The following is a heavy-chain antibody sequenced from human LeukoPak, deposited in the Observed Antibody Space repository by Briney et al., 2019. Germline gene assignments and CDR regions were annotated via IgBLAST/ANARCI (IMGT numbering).Heavy chain of an antibody. Sequence: PGGSLRLSCTVSGFTVSDNSMSWVRQAPGKGLEWVSFIYYDDRTHYSDSVKGRFTISRDNSKNTLYLQMNSLRAEDTAVHYCAKEYRGVIGYYYYYMDVWGKGTTVTVSS. CDR3: AKEYRGVIGYYYYYMDV. CDR2: IYYDDRT. D-gene: IGHD3-10*01. V-gene: IGHV3-53*05. J-gene: IGHJ6*03. CDR1: GFTVSDNS.